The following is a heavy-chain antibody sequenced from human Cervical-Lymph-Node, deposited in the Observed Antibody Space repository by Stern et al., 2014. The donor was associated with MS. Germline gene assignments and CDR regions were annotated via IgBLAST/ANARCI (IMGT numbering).Heavy chain of an antibody. CDR2: INANSGGT. Sequence: AQLVESGAEVRRPGASVKVACKASGFTFTSCYMHWVRQAPGQGLEWMGWINANSGGTNSAQKFQGRVTMTRDTSISTVYMDLTGLTSDDTAIYYCARDMSTVTTPYFDYWGQGTLVTVPS. CDR1: GFTFTSCY. CDR3: ARDMSTVTTPYFDY. J-gene: IGHJ4*02. V-gene: IGHV1-2*02. D-gene: IGHD4-17*01.